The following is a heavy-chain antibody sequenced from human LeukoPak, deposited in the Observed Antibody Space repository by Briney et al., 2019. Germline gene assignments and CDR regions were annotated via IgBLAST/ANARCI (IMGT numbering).Heavy chain of an antibody. Sequence: SVKVSCKASGGTFSSYAISWVRQAPGQGLEWMGRIIPILGIANYAQKFQGRVTITADKSTSAAYMELSSLRSEDTAVYYCAKDHWASIAASHWFDPWSQGTLVTVSS. D-gene: IGHD6-6*01. CDR3: AKDHWASIAASHWFDP. CDR1: GGTFSSYA. J-gene: IGHJ5*02. V-gene: IGHV1-69*04. CDR2: IIPILGIA.